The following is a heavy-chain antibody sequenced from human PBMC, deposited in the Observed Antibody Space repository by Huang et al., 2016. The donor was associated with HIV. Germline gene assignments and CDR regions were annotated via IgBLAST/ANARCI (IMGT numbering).Heavy chain of an antibody. J-gene: IGHJ3*02. V-gene: IGHV5-51*01. CDR1: GSTFNGYW. D-gene: IGHD2-2*01. Sequence: EVQLVQSGAVVKKPGESLKISCKGSGSTFNGYWIGWVRQMPGKGLEWMGIIYPGDSDTTYSPYFQGKVTISADKSISTAYLQWSGLKASDTAMYYCARQGVGDFVVEPTGLGAFDIWGQGTMVTVSS. CDR2: IYPGDSDT. CDR3: ARQGVGDFVVEPTGLGAFDI.